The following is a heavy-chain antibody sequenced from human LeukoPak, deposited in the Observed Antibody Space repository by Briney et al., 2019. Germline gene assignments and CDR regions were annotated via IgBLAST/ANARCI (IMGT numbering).Heavy chain of an antibody. D-gene: IGHD6-6*01. CDR3: AKVDLAARRGTYYFDY. V-gene: IGHV3-23*01. Sequence: GGSLRLSCAASGFTFSSYAMSWVRQAPGKGLEWVSAISGSGGSTYYADSVKGRLTISRDNSKNTLYLQMNSLRAEDTAVYYCAKVDLAARRGTYYFDYWGQGTLVTVSS. CDR2: ISGSGGST. J-gene: IGHJ4*02. CDR1: GFTFSSYA.